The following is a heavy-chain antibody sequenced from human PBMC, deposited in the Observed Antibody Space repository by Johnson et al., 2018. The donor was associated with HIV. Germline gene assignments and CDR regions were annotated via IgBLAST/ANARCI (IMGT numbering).Heavy chain of an antibody. CDR3: ARVSSGGAFDI. D-gene: IGHD3-22*01. CDR2: IGTAGNT. CDR1: GFTFSSYA. J-gene: IGHJ3*02. Sequence: VQLVESGGGVVQPGRSLRLSCAASGFTFSSYAMHWVRQAPGKGLEWVAVIGTAGNTYYPGSVKGRFTISRENAKNSLYLQMNSLRAGDTAVYYCARVSSGGAFDIWGQGTMVTVSS. V-gene: IGHV3-13*01.